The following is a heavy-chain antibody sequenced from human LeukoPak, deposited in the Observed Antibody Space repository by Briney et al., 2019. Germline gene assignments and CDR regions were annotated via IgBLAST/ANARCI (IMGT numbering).Heavy chain of an antibody. V-gene: IGHV3-30*03. CDR2: ISYDGSNK. CDR1: GFTFSSYG. D-gene: IGHD2-21*02. CDR3: ARDMSNCGGDCYHFDY. Sequence: GGSLRLSCAASGFTFSSYGMHWVRQAPGKGLEWVAVISYDGSNKYYADSVKGRFTISRDNAKNSLYLQMNSLRAEDTAVYYCARDMSNCGGDCYHFDYWGQGTLVTVSS. J-gene: IGHJ4*02.